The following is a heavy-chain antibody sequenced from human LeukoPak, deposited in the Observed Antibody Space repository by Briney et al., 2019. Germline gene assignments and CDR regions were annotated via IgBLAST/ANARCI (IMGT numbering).Heavy chain of an antibody. CDR2: IYYSGST. Sequence: AETLSLTCTVSGGSISSYYWIWIRQPPGKGLEWIGYIYYSGSTNYNPSLTSRVTISVDTSKNQFSLTLSSVTAAHTAVYYCARGPKAGWNSVWFDPWGQGTLVTVSS. V-gene: IGHV4-59*01. CDR3: ARGPKAGWNSVWFDP. J-gene: IGHJ5*02. CDR1: GGSISSYY. D-gene: IGHD1-7*01.